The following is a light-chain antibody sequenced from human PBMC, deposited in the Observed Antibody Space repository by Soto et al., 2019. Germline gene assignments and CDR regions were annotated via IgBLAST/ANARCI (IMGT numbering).Light chain of an antibody. J-gene: IGKJ2*01. Sequence: EIVLTQSPGTLSLSPGERATLSCRASQSVTSGYLGWYQQKPGQAPRLLIYGASSRATGISDRFSGSGSGTDVTLTISRLEPEDFAVYYWQQYATSPPMYTFGQGTNVEIK. CDR1: QSVTSGY. CDR3: QQYATSPPMYT. CDR2: GAS. V-gene: IGKV3-20*01.